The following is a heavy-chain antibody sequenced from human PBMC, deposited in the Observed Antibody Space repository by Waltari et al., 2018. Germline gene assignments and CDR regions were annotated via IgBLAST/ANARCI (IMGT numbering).Heavy chain of an antibody. Sequence: QVPLPESGPGLVWPSGPLSLTCNVSGYSLTTYYWNWCRPPPRQGLERVGYMFYSGTIKYNPSIKSRVSISVDTSKNQISLRLSSVTAADTAVYYCARGRESSYDYYRYFDPWGQGILVTVSS. D-gene: IGHD3-22*01. V-gene: IGHV4-59*08. CDR1: GYSLTTYY. CDR3: ARGRESSYDYYRYFDP. CDR2: MFYSGTI. J-gene: IGHJ4*02.